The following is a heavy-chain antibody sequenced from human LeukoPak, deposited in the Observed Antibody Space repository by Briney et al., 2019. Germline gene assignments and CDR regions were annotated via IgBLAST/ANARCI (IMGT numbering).Heavy chain of an antibody. Sequence: GGSLRLSCAASRFTFSSYAMTWVRQAPGRGLEWVSAISGSGDSTYYADSVKGRFTISRDNSKNTLYLQMNSLRAEDTAVYYCARDLDAFDIWGQGTMVTVSS. J-gene: IGHJ3*02. CDR1: RFTFSSYA. V-gene: IGHV3-23*01. CDR2: ISGSGDST. CDR3: ARDLDAFDI.